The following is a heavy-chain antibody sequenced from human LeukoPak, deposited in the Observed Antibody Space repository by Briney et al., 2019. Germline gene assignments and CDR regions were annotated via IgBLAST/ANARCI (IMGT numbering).Heavy chain of an antibody. V-gene: IGHV4-59*01. CDR1: GGSISSYY. J-gene: IGHJ4*02. D-gene: IGHD3-10*01. Sequence: SETLSLTCTVSGGSISSYYWSWIRQPPGKGLEWIGYIYYSGSTNYNPSLKSRVTISVDTSKNQFSLKLSSVTAADTAVYYCARGRRGSGLPFDYWGQGTLVTVSS. CDR2: IYYSGST. CDR3: ARGRRGSGLPFDY.